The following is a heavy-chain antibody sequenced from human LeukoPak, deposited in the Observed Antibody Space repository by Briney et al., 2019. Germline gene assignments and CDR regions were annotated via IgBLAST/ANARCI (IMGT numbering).Heavy chain of an antibody. CDR3: ARVAYWYYGSGRDRGFDY. V-gene: IGHV3-48*01. CDR1: GFTFSSYS. J-gene: IGHJ4*02. D-gene: IGHD3-10*01. Sequence: GGSLRLSCAAFGFTFSSYSMNWVRQAPGKGLEWVSYISSSSSTIYYADSVKGRFTISRDNAKNSLYLQMNSLRAEDTAVYYCARVAYWYYGSGRDRGFDYWGQGTLVTVSS. CDR2: ISSSSSTI.